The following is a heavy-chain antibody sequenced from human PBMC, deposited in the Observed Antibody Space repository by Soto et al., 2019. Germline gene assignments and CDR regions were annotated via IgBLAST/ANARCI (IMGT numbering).Heavy chain of an antibody. V-gene: IGHV4-30-4*02. CDR1: GGSLSSGDYY. CDR3: AIVDGCSGGRCYSADKWVDP. J-gene: IGHJ5*02. Sequence: SETLSLTCTVSGGSLSSGDYYWSWIRQPPGKGLEWIGHIYYSGSTYYNSSLESRVDISVDTAKNQFSLKLSSVTAADTAVYYCAIVDGCSGGRCYSADKWVDPWGQGTLVTVSS. CDR2: IYYSGST. D-gene: IGHD2-15*01.